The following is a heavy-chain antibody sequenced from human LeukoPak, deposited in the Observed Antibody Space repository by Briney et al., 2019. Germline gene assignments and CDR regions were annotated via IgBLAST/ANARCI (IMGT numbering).Heavy chain of an antibody. CDR3: ARSPVFYDYVWGSYRPHYYFDY. D-gene: IGHD3-16*02. V-gene: IGHV3-7*01. Sequence: PGGSLGLSCAASGFTFSSYWMSWVRQAPGKGLEWVANIKQDGSEKYYVDSVKGRFTISRDNAKNSLYLQMNSLRAEDTAVYYCARSPVFYDYVWGSYRPHYYFDYWGQGTLVTVSS. CDR2: IKQDGSEK. CDR1: GFTFSSYW. J-gene: IGHJ4*02.